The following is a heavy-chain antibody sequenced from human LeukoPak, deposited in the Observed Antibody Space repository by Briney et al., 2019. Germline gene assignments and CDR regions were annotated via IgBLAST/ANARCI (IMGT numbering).Heavy chain of an antibody. D-gene: IGHD3-9*01. Sequence: ASVKVSCKVSGYTLTELSMHWVRQAPGKGLEWMGGFDPEDGETIYAQKFQGRVTMTEDTSTDTAYMELSSLRSEDTAVCYCVPRADYDLLSGAYWARYYFDYWGQGTLVTVSS. V-gene: IGHV1-24*01. CDR2: FDPEDGET. CDR1: GYTLTELS. CDR3: VPRADYDLLSGAYWARYYFDY. J-gene: IGHJ4*02.